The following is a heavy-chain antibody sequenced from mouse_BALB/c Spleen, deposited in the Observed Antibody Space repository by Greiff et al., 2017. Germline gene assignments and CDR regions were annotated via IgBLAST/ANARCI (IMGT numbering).Heavy chain of an antibody. CDR1: GFDFSRYW. CDR3: ARPVYDGNYGYYFDY. V-gene: IGHV4-1*02. D-gene: IGHD2-1*01. J-gene: IGHJ2*01. Sequence: EVQVVESGGGLVQPGGSLKLSCAASGFDFSRYWMSWVRQAPGKGLEWIGEINPDSSTINYTPSLKDKFIISRDNAKNTLYLQMSKVRSEDTALYYCARPVYDGNYGYYFDYWGQGTTLTVSS. CDR2: INPDSSTI.